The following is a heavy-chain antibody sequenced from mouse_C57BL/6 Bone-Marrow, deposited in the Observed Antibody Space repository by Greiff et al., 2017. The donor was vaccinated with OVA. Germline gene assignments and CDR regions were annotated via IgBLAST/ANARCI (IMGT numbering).Heavy chain of an antibody. Sequence: VKLQQPGAELVMPGASVKLSCKASGYTFTSYWMHWVKQRPGQGLEWIGEIDPSDSYTNYNQKFKGKSTLTVDKSSSTAYMQLSSLTSEDSAVYYCARGTYWYFDVWGTGTTVTVSS. D-gene: IGHD3-3*01. CDR2: IDPSDSYT. J-gene: IGHJ1*03. CDR1: GYTFTSYW. V-gene: IGHV1-69*01. CDR3: ARGTYWYFDV.